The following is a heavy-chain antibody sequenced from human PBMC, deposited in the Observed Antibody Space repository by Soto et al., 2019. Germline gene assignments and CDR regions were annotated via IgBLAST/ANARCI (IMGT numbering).Heavy chain of an antibody. CDR3: ARDGDSSSSVPWFDP. Sequence: SETLSLTCTVSGGSISSGGYYWSWIRQHPGKGLEWIGYIYYSGSTYYNPSLKSRVTISVDTSKNQFSLKLSSVTAADTAVYYCARDGDSSSSVPWFDPWGQGTLVTVS. V-gene: IGHV4-31*03. CDR1: GGSISSGGYY. D-gene: IGHD6-6*01. CDR2: IYYSGST. J-gene: IGHJ5*02.